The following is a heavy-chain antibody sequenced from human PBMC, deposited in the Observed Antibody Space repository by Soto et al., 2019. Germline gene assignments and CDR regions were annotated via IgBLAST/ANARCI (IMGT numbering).Heavy chain of an antibody. J-gene: IGHJ4*02. CDR1: GYTFTTYA. Sequence: QVQLVQSGAEVKKPGASVKVSCKTSGYTFTTYAMHWVRQAPGQRLEWMGWINAGGGDTKYSQRFQGRVTISRDTSASTVYMELSSLTPEDTAVYYCARGRVVRGVTTSVSHDFWGQGTLVTVSS. D-gene: IGHD3-10*01. CDR3: ARGRVVRGVTTSVSHDF. V-gene: IGHV1-3*01. CDR2: INAGGGDT.